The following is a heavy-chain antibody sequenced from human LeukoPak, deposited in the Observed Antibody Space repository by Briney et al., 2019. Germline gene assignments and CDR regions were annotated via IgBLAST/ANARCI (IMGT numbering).Heavy chain of an antibody. CDR1: GGSITQTNY. D-gene: IGHD3-16*01. Sequence: SETLSLTCDVSGGSITQTNYWTWVRPPPGKGLEWIGEVNLQGSTNYNPSLMGRVAISVDTSENHVSLQLTSVTAADTAVYHCAREGGPYRPLDYSGQGTLVTVS. V-gene: IGHV4-4*02. CDR3: AREGGPYRPLDY. J-gene: IGHJ4*02. CDR2: VNLQGST.